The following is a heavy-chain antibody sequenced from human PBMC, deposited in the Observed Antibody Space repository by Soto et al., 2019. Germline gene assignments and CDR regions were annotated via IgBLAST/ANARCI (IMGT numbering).Heavy chain of an antibody. Sequence: GGSLRLSCVTSGFTFSRNTMNWVRQAPGKGLEWVASITSNGSYVYYADSVKGRFSASRDNAKNSLSLQMDSLRPDDTAIYFCVKDEGIEAMDVWGQGTTVTVSS. CDR1: GFTFSRNT. CDR2: ITSNGSYV. V-gene: IGHV3-21*01. CDR3: VKDEGIEAMDV. J-gene: IGHJ6*02. D-gene: IGHD3-3*02.